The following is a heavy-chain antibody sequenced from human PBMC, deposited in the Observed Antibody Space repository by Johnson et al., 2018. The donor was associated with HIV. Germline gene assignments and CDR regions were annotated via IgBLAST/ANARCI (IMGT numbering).Heavy chain of an antibody. CDR3: ARDSPWELTAFDI. CDR1: GFTFDDYG. D-gene: IGHD1-26*01. J-gene: IGHJ3*02. CDR2: INWNGGTT. V-gene: IGHV3-20*04. Sequence: VQLVESRGVLVQPGGSLRLSCAASGFTFDDYGMSWVRQGSGKGLEWVSGINWNGGTTGYADSVKGRFTISRDNAKNSLYLVMNSLRAEDTAVYYCARDSPWELTAFDIWGQGTMVTVSS.